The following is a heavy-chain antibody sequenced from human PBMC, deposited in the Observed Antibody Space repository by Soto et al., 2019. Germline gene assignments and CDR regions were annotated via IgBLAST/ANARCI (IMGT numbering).Heavy chain of an antibody. V-gene: IGHV1-18*01. CDR2: ISAYNGNT. D-gene: IGHD5-12*01. J-gene: IGHJ4*02. CDR1: GYTFTSYG. CDR3: ARLNSDYAVDY. Sequence: ASVKVSCKASGYTFTSYGISWVRQAPGQGLEWMGWISAYNGNTNYAQKFRGRVTMTTDTSTSTAYMEFRSLRSDDTAVYYCARLNSDYAVDYWGQGTLVTVSS.